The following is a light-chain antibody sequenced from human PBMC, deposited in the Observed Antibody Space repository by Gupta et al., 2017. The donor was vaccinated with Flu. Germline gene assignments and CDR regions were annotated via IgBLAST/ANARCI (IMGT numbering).Light chain of an antibody. CDR3: QHRSDLPMYT. V-gene: IGKV3-11*01. CDR2: DAS. J-gene: IGKJ2*01. CDR1: QTVGIY. Sequence: ELVLTQSPVTLSLSPGERAVLSCRASQTVGIYLAWYQQRLGQAPRLLMIDASKRDAGIPARFIGSGYGTDFTLTITSREPEDFAVYYCQHRSDLPMYTFGQGTKLEIK.